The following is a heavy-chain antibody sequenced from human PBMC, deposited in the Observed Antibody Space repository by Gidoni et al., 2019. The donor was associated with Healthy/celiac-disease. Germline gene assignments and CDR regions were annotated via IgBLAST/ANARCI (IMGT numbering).Heavy chain of an antibody. CDR3: AREPQGLGATDY. CDR1: GYTFTSYY. J-gene: IGHJ4*02. D-gene: IGHD1-26*01. Sequence: QVQLVQSGAEGKKPGASVKVSCKASGYTFTSYYMHWVRQAPGQGLEWMGIINPSGGSTSYAQTFQGRVTMTRDTSTSTVYMELSSLRSEDTAVYYCAREPQGLGATDYWGQGTLVTVSS. CDR2: INPSGGST. V-gene: IGHV1-46*01.